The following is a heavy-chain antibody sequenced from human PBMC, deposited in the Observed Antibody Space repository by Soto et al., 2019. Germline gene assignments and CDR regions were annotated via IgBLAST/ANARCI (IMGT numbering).Heavy chain of an antibody. V-gene: IGHV4-38-2*02. D-gene: IGHD3-22*01. CDR1: GFSISSDYF. CDR2: IYHSGTT. J-gene: IGHJ5*02. Sequence: PSETVSLTCAVSGFSISSDYFWGWIRQPPGKGPEWLGSIYHSGTTYYNPSVKGRVTISVDTSKNQFSLKMSSVTATDTAVYYCARDSSGYYWFDPWGQGTLVTVSP. CDR3: ARDSSGYYWFDP.